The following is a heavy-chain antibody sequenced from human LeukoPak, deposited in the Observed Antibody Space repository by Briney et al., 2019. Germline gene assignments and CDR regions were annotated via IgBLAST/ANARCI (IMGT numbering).Heavy chain of an antibody. V-gene: IGHV3-33*06. Sequence: GRSLRLSCAASGFTFSSDGMHWGRQAPGEGLEWGAVIWYDGSNKYYADSVKGRFTISIDNSKNTLYLQMNSLRAEDTAVYYCAKDPRDYYDSSGYFDYWGQGTLVTVSS. D-gene: IGHD3-22*01. CDR3: AKDPRDYYDSSGYFDY. CDR1: GFTFSSDG. J-gene: IGHJ4*02. CDR2: IWYDGSNK.